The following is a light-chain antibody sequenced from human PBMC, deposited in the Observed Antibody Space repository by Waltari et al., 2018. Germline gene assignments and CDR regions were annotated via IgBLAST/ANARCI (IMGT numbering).Light chain of an antibody. CDR1: QRVSNS. Sequence: EIVMPQSPPTLSVSPGERATLSCRSSQRVSNSLAWYQHRPGRAPRLLIHSASTRAPGIPARFSGSGSETEFTLTISNLQSEDFALYYCQQYNNWPPITFGQGTRLEIK. J-gene: IGKJ5*01. V-gene: IGKV3D-15*01. CDR2: SAS. CDR3: QQYNNWPPIT.